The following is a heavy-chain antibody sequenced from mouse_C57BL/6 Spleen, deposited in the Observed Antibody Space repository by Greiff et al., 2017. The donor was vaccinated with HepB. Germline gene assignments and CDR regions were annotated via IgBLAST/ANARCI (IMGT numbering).Heavy chain of an antibody. V-gene: IGHV1-69*01. J-gene: IGHJ1*03. CDR2: IDPSDSYT. Sequence: QVQLQQSGAELVMPGASVKLSCKASGYTFTSYWMHWVKQRPGQGLEWIGEIDPSDSYTNYNQKFKGKSTLTVDKSSSTAYMQLSSLTSEDSAVYYCARRITTVVAGSYWYFDVWGTGTTVTVSS. CDR3: ARRITTVVAGSYWYFDV. CDR1: GYTFTSYW. D-gene: IGHD1-1*01.